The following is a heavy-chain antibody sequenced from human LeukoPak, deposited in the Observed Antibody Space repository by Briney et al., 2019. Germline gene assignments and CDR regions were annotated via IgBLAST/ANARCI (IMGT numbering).Heavy chain of an antibody. CDR3: ARDSRDGYNY. CDR1: GFTFSSYA. D-gene: IGHD5-24*01. CDR2: ISYDGSNK. J-gene: IGHJ4*02. V-gene: IGHV3-30-3*01. Sequence: GRSLRLSCAASGFTFSSYAMHWVRQAPGKGLEWVVVISYDGSNKYYADSVKGRFTISRDNSKNTLYLQMNSLRAEDTAVYYCARDSRDGYNYWGQGTLVTVSS.